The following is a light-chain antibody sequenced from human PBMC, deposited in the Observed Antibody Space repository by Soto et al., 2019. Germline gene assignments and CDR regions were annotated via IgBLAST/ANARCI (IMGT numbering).Light chain of an antibody. Sequence: DIAMTQSPDSLAVSLGESATINCKYSQSILYHSNNKNYLAWYQQKPGQPPKLLIYWASTRESGVPDRFSGSGSGTDFTLTISSLQAEAVAVYYCQQYYSIPPTFGQGTKLEIK. CDR2: WAS. J-gene: IGKJ2*01. V-gene: IGKV4-1*01. CDR1: QSILYHSNNKNY. CDR3: QQYYSIPPT.